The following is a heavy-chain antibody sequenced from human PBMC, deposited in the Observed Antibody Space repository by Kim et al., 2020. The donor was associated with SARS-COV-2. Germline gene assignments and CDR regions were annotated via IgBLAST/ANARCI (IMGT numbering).Heavy chain of an antibody. CDR2: IYYSGST. D-gene: IGHD6-19*01. CDR3: ARVLKDDGYSSDRNYFDY. V-gene: IGHV4-59*13. J-gene: IGHJ4*02. Sequence: SETLSLTCTVSGGFISGYYWSWIRQPPGKGLEWIGYIYYSGSTNYNPSLKSRVTMSVDTSKSQFSLKLSSVTAADTAXYXCARVLKDDGYSSDRNYFDYWXXGTXXXVSS. CDR1: GGFISGYY.